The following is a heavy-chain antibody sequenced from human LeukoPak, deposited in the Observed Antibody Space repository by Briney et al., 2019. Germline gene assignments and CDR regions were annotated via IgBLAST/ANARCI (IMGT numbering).Heavy chain of an antibody. J-gene: IGHJ4*02. Sequence: GSSVKVSCKASGGTFSSYAISWVRQAPGQGLEWMGGIIPIFGTANYAQKLQGRVTITADESTSTAYMELSSLRSEDTAVYYCARGGRRDGYNLGGNLDYWGQGTLVTVSS. CDR1: GGTFSSYA. CDR2: IIPIFGTA. V-gene: IGHV1-69*01. CDR3: ARGGRRDGYNLGGNLDY. D-gene: IGHD5-24*01.